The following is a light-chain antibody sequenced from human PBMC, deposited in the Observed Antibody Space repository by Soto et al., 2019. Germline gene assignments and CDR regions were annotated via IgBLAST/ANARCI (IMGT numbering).Light chain of an antibody. CDR2: DNN. V-gene: IGLV1-51*01. Sequence: QSVLTQPPSVSAAPGQKVTISCSGRSSNIGRNYVSWYQQRPGTAPKLLIYDNNNRPSGIPDRFSGSKSGTSATLDITGLQTGDEADYYCSTWDSSLTSWVFGGGTKVTVL. CDR1: SSNIGRNY. CDR3: STWDSSLTSWV. J-gene: IGLJ2*01.